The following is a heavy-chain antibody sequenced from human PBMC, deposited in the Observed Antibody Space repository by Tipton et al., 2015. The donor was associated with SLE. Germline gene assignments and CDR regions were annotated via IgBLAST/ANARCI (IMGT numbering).Heavy chain of an antibody. Sequence: GSLRLSCAASGFTFSSYWMHWVRQAPGKGLAWVSRINSDGSSTSYADSVKGRFTISRDNAKNTLYLQMNSLRAEDTAVDYCARVSWEYSSGQEPYFGCWGQGTRVTVSS. CDR1: GFTFSSYW. CDR2: INSDGSST. J-gene: IGHJ4*02. D-gene: IGHD6-19*01. CDR3: ARVSWEYSSGQEPYFGC. V-gene: IGHV3-74*01.